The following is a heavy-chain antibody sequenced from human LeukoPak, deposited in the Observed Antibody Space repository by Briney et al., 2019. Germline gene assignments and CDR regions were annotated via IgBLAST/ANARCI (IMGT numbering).Heavy chain of an antibody. V-gene: IGHV3-30-3*01. Sequence: GGSLRLSCAASGFTFSSYAMHWVRQAPGKGLEWVAVISYDGSNKYYADSVKGRFTISRDNSKNTLYLQMNSLRAEDTAVYYCARDPGGLRIDGILDYWGQGTLVTVSS. CDR3: ARDPGGLRIDGILDY. D-gene: IGHD4-17*01. CDR1: GFTFSSYA. CDR2: ISYDGSNK. J-gene: IGHJ4*02.